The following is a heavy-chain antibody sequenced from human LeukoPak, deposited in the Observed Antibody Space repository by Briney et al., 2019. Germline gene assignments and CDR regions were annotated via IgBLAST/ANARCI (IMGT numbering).Heavy chain of an antibody. D-gene: IGHD2-2*01. Sequence: ASVKVSCKASGYTFTSYYMHWVRQAPGQGPEWMGIINPSGGSTSYAQKFQGRVTMTRDTSTSTVYMELSSLRSEDTAVYYCARDSGGIVVVPAAIGVDYWGQGTLVTVSS. V-gene: IGHV1-46*01. CDR1: GYTFTSYY. J-gene: IGHJ4*02. CDR2: INPSGGST. CDR3: ARDSGGIVVVPAAIGVDY.